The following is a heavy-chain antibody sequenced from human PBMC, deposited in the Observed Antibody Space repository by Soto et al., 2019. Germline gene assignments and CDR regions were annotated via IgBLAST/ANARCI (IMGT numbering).Heavy chain of an antibody. V-gene: IGHV4-31*03. CDR2: IYYSGST. CDR3: ARGARHMAGYYFDY. Sequence: SETLSLICTVSGGSISSGGYYWSWIRQHPGKGLEWIGYIYYSGSTYYNPSLKSRVTISVDTSKNQFSLKLSSVTAADTAVYYCARGARHMAGYYFDYWGQGTLVTAPQ. D-gene: IGHD3-10*01. J-gene: IGHJ4*02. CDR1: GGSISSGGYY.